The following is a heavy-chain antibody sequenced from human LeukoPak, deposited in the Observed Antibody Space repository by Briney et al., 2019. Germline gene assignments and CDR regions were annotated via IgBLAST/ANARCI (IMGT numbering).Heavy chain of an antibody. V-gene: IGHV1-2*02. D-gene: IGHD5-12*01. CDR1: GYTFTGYY. J-gene: IGHJ6*02. Sequence: RRASVKVSCKASGYTFTGYYMHWVRQAPGQGLEWMGWINPNSGGTNYAQKFQGRVTMTRDTSISTAYMELSRLRSDDTAVYYCARDIVATIHSYYYYYGMDVWGQGTTVTVSS. CDR2: INPNSGGT. CDR3: ARDIVATIHSYYYYYGMDV.